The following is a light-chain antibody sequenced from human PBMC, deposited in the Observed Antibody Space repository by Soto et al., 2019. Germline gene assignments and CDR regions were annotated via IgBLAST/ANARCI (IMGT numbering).Light chain of an antibody. Sequence: QSALTQPASVSGSPGQSITISCTGTSSDVGGYNYVSWYQQHPGKAPKLMIYDVSNRPSGVSNRFAGSKSGNTASLTISGGQAEHEADYYCSSYTSISTLGVFGGGTRLTVL. CDR1: SSDVGGYNY. J-gene: IGLJ2*01. V-gene: IGLV2-14*01. CDR3: SSYTSISTLGV. CDR2: DVS.